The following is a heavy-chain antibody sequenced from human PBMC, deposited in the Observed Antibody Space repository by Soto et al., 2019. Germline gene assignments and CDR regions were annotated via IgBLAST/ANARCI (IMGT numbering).Heavy chain of an antibody. Sequence: SETLSLTCTVSGGSISSYYWSWIRQPPGKGLEWIGYIYYSGSTNYNPSLKSRVTISVDTSKNQFSLKLSSVTAADTAVYYCARLSSTDTGYSSSWLVYWFDPWGQGTLVTVSS. CDR1: GGSISSYY. CDR3: ARLSSTDTGYSSSWLVYWFDP. J-gene: IGHJ5*02. V-gene: IGHV4-59*08. D-gene: IGHD6-13*01. CDR2: IYYSGST.